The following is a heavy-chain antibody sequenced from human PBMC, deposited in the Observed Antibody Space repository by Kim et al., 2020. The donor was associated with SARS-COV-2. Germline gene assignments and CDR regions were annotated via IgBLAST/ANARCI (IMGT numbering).Heavy chain of an antibody. J-gene: IGHJ4*02. D-gene: IGHD3-10*01. CDR1: GFTFSSYG. CDR2: ISYDGSNK. V-gene: IGHV3-30*18. CDR3: AKDLTKLLWFGEGPDY. Sequence: GGSLRLSCAASGFTFSSYGMHWVRQAPGKGLEWVAVISYDGSNKYYADSVKGRFTISRDNSKNTLYLQMNSLRAEDTAVYYCAKDLTKLLWFGEGPDYWGQGTLVTVSS.